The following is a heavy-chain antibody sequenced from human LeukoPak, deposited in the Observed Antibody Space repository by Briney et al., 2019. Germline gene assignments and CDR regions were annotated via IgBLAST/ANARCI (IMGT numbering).Heavy chain of an antibody. V-gene: IGHV3-21*01. D-gene: IGHD3-16*02. Sequence: GDSLRLSCEASGFTFSSYSMNWVRQAPGKGLEWVSSITGSSTYIHYADSVKGRFTISRDNAKNSLYLQMNSLRAEDTAVYYCARGFADFVWGSYPSSYWGQGILVTVSS. J-gene: IGHJ4*02. CDR2: ITGSSTYI. CDR1: GFTFSSYS. CDR3: ARGFADFVWGSYPSSY.